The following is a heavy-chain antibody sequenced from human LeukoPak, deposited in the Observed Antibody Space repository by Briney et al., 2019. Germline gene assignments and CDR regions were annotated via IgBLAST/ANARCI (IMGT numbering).Heavy chain of an antibody. CDR3: ARDGILGSHDS. Sequence: GGSLRLSCAASGFTLSNYWMPWVRHAPGKGLVWVSHITSDGSGTSYADSVKGRFTISRDIPKNTLYLQMNSLRAEDTAIYYCARDGILGSHDSWGQGTLVTVSS. CDR2: ITSDGSGT. V-gene: IGHV3-74*01. D-gene: IGHD2-15*01. J-gene: IGHJ4*02. CDR1: GFTLSNYW.